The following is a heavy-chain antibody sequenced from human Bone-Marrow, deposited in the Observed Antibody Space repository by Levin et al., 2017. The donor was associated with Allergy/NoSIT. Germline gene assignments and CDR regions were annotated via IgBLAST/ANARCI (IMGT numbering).Heavy chain of an antibody. CDR3: ARVRYSSSWTPLFDY. Sequence: SETLSLTCAISGDSVSSNSAAWNWIRQSPSRGLEWLGRTYYRSKWYNDYAVSVKSRITINPDTSKNQLSLQLNSVTPEDTAVYYCARVRYSSSWTPLFDYWGQGTLVTVSS. V-gene: IGHV6-1*01. J-gene: IGHJ4*02. CDR1: GDSVSSNSAA. D-gene: IGHD6-13*01. CDR2: TYYRSKWYN.